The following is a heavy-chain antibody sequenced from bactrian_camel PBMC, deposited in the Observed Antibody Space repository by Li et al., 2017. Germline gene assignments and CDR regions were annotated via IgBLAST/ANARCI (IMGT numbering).Heavy chain of an antibody. CDR3: TADPFAVVAGSRTCAGA. V-gene: IGHV3S61*01. Sequence: HVQLVESGGGLVQPGGSLRLSCTASGFTNDYFDMGWFRQAPGHECELVSSISSIGDTYYTDSVKGRFTISRDNAKRTLYLQMNNLKPEDTGVYYCTADPFAVVAGSRTCAGAWSQGTQVTVS. D-gene: IGHD6*01. CDR2: ISSIGDT. J-gene: IGHJ6*01. CDR1: GFTNDYFD.